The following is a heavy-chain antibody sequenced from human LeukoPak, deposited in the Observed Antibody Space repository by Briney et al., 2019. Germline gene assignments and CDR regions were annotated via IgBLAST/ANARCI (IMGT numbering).Heavy chain of an antibody. CDR1: GYSFTSYW. J-gene: IGHJ4*02. CDR3: ARHHTAMVRGEFDY. D-gene: IGHD5-18*01. CDR2: IYPGDSDT. V-gene: IGHV5-51*01. Sequence: GESLKICCKGSGYSFTSYWIGWVRQLPGKGLEWMGIIYPGDSDTRYSPSFQGQVTISADKSISTAYLQWSSLKASDTAMYYCARHHTAMVRGEFDYWGQGTLVTVSS.